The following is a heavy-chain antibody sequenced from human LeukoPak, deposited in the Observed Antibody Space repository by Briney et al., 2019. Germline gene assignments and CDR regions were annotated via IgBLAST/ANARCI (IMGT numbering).Heavy chain of an antibody. CDR1: GGSLSSYC. D-gene: IGHD3-22*01. CDR3: ARSYYYDSSGYYYYYYGMDV. CDR2: IYTSGST. J-gene: IGHJ6*02. Sequence: SETLSLTCTVSGGSLSSYCWSWTRQPAGKGLEWIGRIYTSGSTNYNPSLKSRVTMSVDTSKNQFSLKLSSVTAADTAVYYCARSYYYDSSGYYYYYYGMDVWGQGTTVTVSS. V-gene: IGHV4-4*07.